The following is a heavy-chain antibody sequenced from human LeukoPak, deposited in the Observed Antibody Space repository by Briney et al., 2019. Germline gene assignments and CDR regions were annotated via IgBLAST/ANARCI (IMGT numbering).Heavy chain of an antibody. J-gene: IGHJ4*02. CDR3: TRAGYYYDSSGPPHYFDY. CDR1: GFRLTGVW. Sequence: GGSLRLSCVVSGFRLTGVWMNWVRQAPGKGLEWVGFIRSKAYGGTTEYAASVKGRFTISRDDSKSIAYLQMNSLKTEDTAVYYCTRAGYYYDSSGPPHYFDYWGQGTLVTVSS. CDR2: IRSKAYGGTT. D-gene: IGHD3-22*01. V-gene: IGHV3-49*04.